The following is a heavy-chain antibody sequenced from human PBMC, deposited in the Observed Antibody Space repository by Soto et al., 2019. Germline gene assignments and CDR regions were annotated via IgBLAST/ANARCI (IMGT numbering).Heavy chain of an antibody. CDR1: GGSVSNSGFY. V-gene: IGHV4-39*01. CDR2: IYYTGST. CDR3: ARQKRYYYNRSGYPDH. D-gene: IGHD3-22*01. Sequence: PSETLSLTCTVSGGSVSNSGFYWGWIRQPPGKGLEWIAAIYYTGSTFYNPSLKSRVTVSVDTSKNQVSLNLSSVTAADTAIYYCARQKRYYYNRSGYPDHWGQGTLVTVSS. J-gene: IGHJ4*02.